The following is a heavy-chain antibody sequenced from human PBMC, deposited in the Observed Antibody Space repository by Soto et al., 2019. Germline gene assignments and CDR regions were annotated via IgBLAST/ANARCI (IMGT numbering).Heavy chain of an antibody. CDR3: ARHRDIKASATGFDY. D-gene: IGHD2-15*01. Sequence: SETLSLTCTVSGGSINSYYWTWIRQPPGKGLEWIGYIYYSGSMKYNPSLKSRVTISVDTSKNQFSLKLSSVTAADTAVYYCARHRDIKASATGFDYWGQGTRVTVSS. CDR1: GGSINSYY. J-gene: IGHJ4*02. CDR2: IYYSGSM. V-gene: IGHV4-59*08.